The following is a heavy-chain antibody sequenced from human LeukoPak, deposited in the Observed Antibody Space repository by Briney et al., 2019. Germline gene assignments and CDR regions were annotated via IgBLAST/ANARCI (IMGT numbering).Heavy chain of an antibody. V-gene: IGHV1-24*01. J-gene: IGHJ5*02. CDR2: FDPEDGET. CDR1: GYTLTELS. CDR3: ATVRIGELLYNWFDP. Sequence: ASVKVSCKVSGYTLTELSMHWVRQAPGKGLEWMGGFDPEDGETIYAQKFQGGVTMTEDTSTDTAYMELSSLRSEDTAVYYCATVRIGELLYNWFDPWGQGTLVTVSS. D-gene: IGHD3-10*01.